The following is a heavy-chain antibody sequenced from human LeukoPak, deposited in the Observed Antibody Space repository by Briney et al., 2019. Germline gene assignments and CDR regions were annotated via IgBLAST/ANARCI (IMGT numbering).Heavy chain of an antibody. V-gene: IGHV4-39*07. Sequence: SETLSLTCTVSGDSISSGSYYWGWIRQPPGKGLEWIGSIYYSGSTYYNPSLKSRVTISVDTSKNQFSLKLSSVTAADTAVYYCARDTAVFGSRFDYWGQGTLVTVSS. CDR1: GDSISSGSYY. D-gene: IGHD3-3*01. CDR2: IYYSGST. CDR3: ARDTAVFGSRFDY. J-gene: IGHJ4*02.